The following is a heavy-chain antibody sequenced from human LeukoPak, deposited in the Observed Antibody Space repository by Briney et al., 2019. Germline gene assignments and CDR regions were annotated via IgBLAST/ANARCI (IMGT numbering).Heavy chain of an antibody. Sequence: SETLSLTCTVSNVSISGSSFYWGWIRQSPGKGLEWIGTIYYSGSTYYNPSLKSRVTISVDTSKNQFSLKLSSVTAADTAVYYCARVRSRGYWGQGTLVTVSS. CDR1: NVSISGSSFY. V-gene: IGHV4-39*07. J-gene: IGHJ4*02. CDR3: ARVRSRGY. CDR2: IYYSGST. D-gene: IGHD3-16*01.